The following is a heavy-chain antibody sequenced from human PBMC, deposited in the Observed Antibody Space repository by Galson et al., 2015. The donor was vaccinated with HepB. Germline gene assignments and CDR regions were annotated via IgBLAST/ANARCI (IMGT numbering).Heavy chain of an antibody. Sequence: CAISGDSVSSNSAAWNWIRQSPSRGLEWLGRTYYRSKWYNDYAVSVKSRITINPDTPKNQFSLKLSSVTAADTAVYYCARGGMPPGSWSGYYTRRDYYGSGTRRLPFDYWGQGTLVTVSS. CDR1: GDSVSSNSAA. CDR2: TYYRSKWYN. V-gene: IGHV6-1*01. CDR3: ARGGMPPGSWSGYYTRRDYYGSGTRRLPFDY. D-gene: IGHD3-3*01. J-gene: IGHJ4*02.